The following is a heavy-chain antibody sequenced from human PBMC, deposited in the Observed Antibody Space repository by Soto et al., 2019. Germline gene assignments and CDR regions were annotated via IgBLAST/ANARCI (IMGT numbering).Heavy chain of an antibody. J-gene: IGHJ4*02. CDR1: GLTFSSYA. V-gene: IGHV3-23*01. D-gene: IGHD3-10*01. CDR3: AKSSITMVRGVDTSNDY. CDR2: ISGSGGST. Sequence: PGGSLRLSCAASGLTFSSYAMSWVRQAPGKGLEWVSAISGSGGSTYYADSVKGRFTISRDNSKNTLYLQMNSLRAEDTAVYYCAKSSITMVRGVDTSNDYWGQGTLVTVSS.